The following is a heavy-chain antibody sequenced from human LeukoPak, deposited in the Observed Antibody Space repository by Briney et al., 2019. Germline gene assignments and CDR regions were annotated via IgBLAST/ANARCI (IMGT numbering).Heavy chain of an antibody. Sequence: PGGCLRLSCVASGLTLSNYDTTWVRQAPGKGLEYVSSIGSGGYRFYGGSVKGRFSISRDNSQNTVYLQMNSLRGEDTAIYFCATKLPDASSYFDFWGQGILVTVSS. V-gene: IGHV3-23*01. J-gene: IGHJ4*02. CDR3: ATKLPDASSYFDF. CDR1: GLTLSNYD. D-gene: IGHD6-6*01. CDR2: IGSGGYR.